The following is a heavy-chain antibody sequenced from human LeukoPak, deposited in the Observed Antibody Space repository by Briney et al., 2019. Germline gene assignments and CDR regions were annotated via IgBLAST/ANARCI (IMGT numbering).Heavy chain of an antibody. Sequence: GGSLRLSCTASGFTFSTYAMSWVRQAPGKGLEWVSVISTDSKTKYYADSVKGRFTISRDTSKNTLFLQMNSLRAEDTAVYYCARIYSGSHYSWGQGTLVTISS. CDR2: ISTDSKTK. CDR1: GFTFSTYA. D-gene: IGHD1-26*01. CDR3: ARIYSGSHYS. J-gene: IGHJ4*02. V-gene: IGHV3-23*03.